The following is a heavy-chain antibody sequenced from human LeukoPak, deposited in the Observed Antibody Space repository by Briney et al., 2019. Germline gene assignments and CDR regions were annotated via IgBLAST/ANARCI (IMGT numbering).Heavy chain of an antibody. Sequence: GGSLRLSCAAFGFTFSRSWMNWVRQAPGKGLEWVASIKQDGSEKYYVDSVKGRFTISRDNAKNSLYLQMNSLRDEDTAVYYCARKVDRDFWNGRYHFDYWGQGALVTVSS. D-gene: IGHD3-3*01. CDR1: GFTFSRSW. CDR2: IKQDGSEK. J-gene: IGHJ4*02. CDR3: ARKVDRDFWNGRYHFDY. V-gene: IGHV3-7*03.